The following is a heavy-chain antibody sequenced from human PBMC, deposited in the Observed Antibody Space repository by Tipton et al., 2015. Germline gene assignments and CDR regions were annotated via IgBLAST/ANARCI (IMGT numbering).Heavy chain of an antibody. Sequence: SLRLSCAASGFTFSSNGMNWVRQAPGKGLEWVALIWYDGSNKYYADSVRGRFTISRDNSKNTLYLQMNSLRAEDTAVYYCAREGSGWFGAFDIWGQGTMVTVSS. CDR1: GFTFSSNG. D-gene: IGHD6-19*01. J-gene: IGHJ3*02. CDR2: IWYDGSNK. V-gene: IGHV3-33*01. CDR3: AREGSGWFGAFDI.